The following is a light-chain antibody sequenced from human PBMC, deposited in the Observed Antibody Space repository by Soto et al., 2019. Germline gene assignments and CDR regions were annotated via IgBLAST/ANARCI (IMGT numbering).Light chain of an antibody. CDR3: SSHACNNDVI. Sequence: QSVLTQPPSASGSPGQSVTISCTGTSSDVGGYDYVSWYQQQSGKAPKLIIYEVTKRPAGVPDRFSGSKSGNTASLTVSGLQAEDDAAYYCSSHACNNDVIFGAGTKLTVL. CDR2: EVT. CDR1: SSDVGGYDY. V-gene: IGLV2-8*01. J-gene: IGLJ2*01.